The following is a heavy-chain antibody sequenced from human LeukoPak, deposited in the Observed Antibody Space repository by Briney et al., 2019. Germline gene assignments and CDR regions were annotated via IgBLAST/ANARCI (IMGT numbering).Heavy chain of an antibody. CDR3: ARDGRTTVTKGTPTAHYY. D-gene: IGHD4-17*01. CDR1: GFTFSSYR. Sequence: GGSLRLSCAASGFTFSSYRMSWVRQAPGKGLEWVANIKQDGSEKYYVDSVKGRFTISRDNAKNSLYLQMNSLRAEDTAVYYCARDGRTTVTKGTPTAHYYWGQGTLVTVSS. CDR2: IKQDGSEK. J-gene: IGHJ4*02. V-gene: IGHV3-7*01.